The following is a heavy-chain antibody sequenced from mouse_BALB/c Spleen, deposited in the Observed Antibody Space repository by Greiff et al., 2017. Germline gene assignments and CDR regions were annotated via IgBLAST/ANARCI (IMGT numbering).Heavy chain of an antibody. D-gene: IGHD4-1*02. CDR2: IYPGDGDT. J-gene: IGHJ2*01. V-gene: IGHV1-80*01. CDR1: GYAFSSYW. CDR3: ARERATGTYYFDY. Sequence: QVQLQQSGAELVRPGSSVKISCKASGYAFSSYWMNWVKQRPGQGLEWIGQIYPGDGDTNYNGKFKGKATLTADKSSSTAYMQLSSLTSEDSAVYFCARERATGTYYFDYWGQGTTLTVSS.